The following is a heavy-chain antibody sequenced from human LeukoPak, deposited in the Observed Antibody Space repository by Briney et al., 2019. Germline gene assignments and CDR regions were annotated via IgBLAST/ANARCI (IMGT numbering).Heavy chain of an antibody. V-gene: IGHV4-39*07. CDR1: GGSISSSXYY. CDR3: ARASTVKSLDY. J-gene: IGHJ4*02. CDR2: IYYSGST. Sequence: TXXVSGGSISSSXYYWXWIRQPPXXXLEWIGSIYYSGSTNYNPSLKSRVTISVDTSKNQFSLKLSSVTAADTAVYYCARASTVKSLDYWGQGTLVTVSS. D-gene: IGHD4-17*01.